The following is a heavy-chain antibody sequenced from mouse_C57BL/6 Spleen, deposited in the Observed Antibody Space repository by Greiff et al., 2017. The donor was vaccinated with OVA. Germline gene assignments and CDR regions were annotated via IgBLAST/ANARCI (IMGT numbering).Heavy chain of an antibody. D-gene: IGHD1-1*01. J-gene: IGHJ1*03. CDR2: INPGSGGT. CDR1: GYAFTNYL. CDR3: ARDTTVVAPNCDV. V-gene: IGHV1-54*01. Sequence: QVQLQQSGAELVRPGTSVKVSCKASGYAFTNYLIEWVKQRPGQGLEWIGVINPGSGGTNYNEKFKGKATLTADKSSSTAYMQLSSLTSEDSAVYFCARDTTVVAPNCDVWGTGTTVTVSS.